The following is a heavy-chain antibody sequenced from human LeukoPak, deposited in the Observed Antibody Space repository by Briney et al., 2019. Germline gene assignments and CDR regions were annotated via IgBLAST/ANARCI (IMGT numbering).Heavy chain of an antibody. CDR1: GFTFSSYW. Sequence: GGSLRLSCAASGFTFSSYWMHWVRQAPGKGLVWVSRINTDGSSTSYADSVKGRFTISRDNAKNTLYLQMDSLRAEDTAVYYCARATSGSYYDYWGQGILVTVSS. D-gene: IGHD1-26*01. J-gene: IGHJ4*02. V-gene: IGHV3-74*01. CDR2: INTDGSST. CDR3: ARATSGSYYDY.